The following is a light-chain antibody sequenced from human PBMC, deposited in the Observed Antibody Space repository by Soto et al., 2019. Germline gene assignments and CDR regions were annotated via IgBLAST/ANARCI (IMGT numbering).Light chain of an antibody. Sequence: EIVLTQSPGTLSLSPGERATLSXRASHSVTSRSLAWYQQEPGXPPRLXXADXSNRAADSPDRLSGSGSATDFTLPINRLEPEDFAVYYCQQYAGATRTFGQGTKVDIK. CDR1: HSVTSRS. J-gene: IGKJ1*01. CDR2: DXS. V-gene: IGKV3-20*01. CDR3: QQYAGATRT.